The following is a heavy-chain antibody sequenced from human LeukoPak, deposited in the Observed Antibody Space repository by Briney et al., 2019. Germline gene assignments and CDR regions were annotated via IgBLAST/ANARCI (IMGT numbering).Heavy chain of an antibody. CDR1: GFTFSDYY. CDR2: ISSSGSTI. Sequence: SGGSLRLSCAASGFTFSDYYMSWIRQAPGKGLEWVSYISSSGSTIYYADSVKGRFTISRDNAKNSLYLQMNSLRAEDTAVNYCARDLRDIVVVPAAISPYYYYYYMDVWGKGTTVTVSS. V-gene: IGHV3-11*01. D-gene: IGHD2-2*02. J-gene: IGHJ6*03. CDR3: ARDLRDIVVVPAAISPYYYYYYMDV.